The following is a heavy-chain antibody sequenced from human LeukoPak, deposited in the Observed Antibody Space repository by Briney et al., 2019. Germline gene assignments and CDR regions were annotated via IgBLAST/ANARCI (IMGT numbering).Heavy chain of an antibody. Sequence: SETLSLTCTVSGGSISSYYWSWIRQPPGKGLEWIGYIYYSGSTNYNPSLKSRVTISVDTSKNQFSLKLSSVTAADTAVYYCARDPGYCSGGSCYSLFDYWGQGTLVTVSS. CDR2: IYYSGST. D-gene: IGHD2-15*01. CDR3: ARDPGYCSGGSCYSLFDY. V-gene: IGHV4-59*01. CDR1: GGSISSYY. J-gene: IGHJ4*02.